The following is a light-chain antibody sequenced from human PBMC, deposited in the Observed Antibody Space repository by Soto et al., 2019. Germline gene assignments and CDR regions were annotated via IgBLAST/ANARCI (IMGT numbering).Light chain of an antibody. Sequence: IGLTKSKDTLFWVPGERATLSCRASQSVSSNLAWYQQKPGQAPRLLIYGASSRATGIPDRFSGSGSGTDFTLTISRLEPEDFAVYYCQQYGSPLTFGGGTKVDI. J-gene: IGKJ4*01. CDR1: QSVSSN. V-gene: IGKV3-20*01. CDR2: GAS. CDR3: QQYGSPLT.